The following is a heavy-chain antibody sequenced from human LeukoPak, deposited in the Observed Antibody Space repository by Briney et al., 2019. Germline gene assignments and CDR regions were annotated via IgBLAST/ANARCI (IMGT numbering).Heavy chain of an antibody. V-gene: IGHV3-66*02. Sequence: GGSLRLSCAASGFTVSSYYMSWVRQAPGKGLEWVSAIYSGGSTSYAASVKSRFTISRDNSKNTLYLQMNSLRAEDTAVYYCARDPYCSSTSYYGGYYYGMDVWGQGTTVTVSS. CDR3: ARDPYCSSTSYYGGYYYGMDV. D-gene: IGHD2-2*01. CDR1: GFTVSSYY. CDR2: IYSGGST. J-gene: IGHJ6*02.